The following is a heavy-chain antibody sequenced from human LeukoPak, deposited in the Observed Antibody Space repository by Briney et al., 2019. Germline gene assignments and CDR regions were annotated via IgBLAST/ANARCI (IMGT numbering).Heavy chain of an antibody. D-gene: IGHD3-10*01. CDR3: SRRSMVQHLDV. Sequence: ASVTVSCKASGYTFTNYSINWVRQAPGQGLAYMGWIDTNTGNRTYAQAFTGRIVFSLDTSVSTAYLDIRSLKAEDAAVYFCSRRSMVQHLDVWGKGTTFIVSS. CDR1: GYTFTNYS. J-gene: IGHJ6*04. V-gene: IGHV7-4-1*02. CDR2: IDTNTGNR.